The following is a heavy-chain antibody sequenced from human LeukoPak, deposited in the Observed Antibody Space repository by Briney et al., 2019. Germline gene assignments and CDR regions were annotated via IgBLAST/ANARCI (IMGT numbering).Heavy chain of an antibody. Sequence: SETLSLTCTVSGYSISSGYYWGWIRQPPGKGLEWIGSIYHSGSTYYNPSLKSRVTISVDTSKNQFSLKLSSVTAADTAVYYCARELGGTLRHFDWSRKAYYMGVWGKGTTVTVSS. D-gene: IGHD3-9*01. CDR3: ARELGGTLRHFDWSRKAYYMGV. V-gene: IGHV4-38-2*02. CDR2: IYHSGST. CDR1: GYSISSGYY. J-gene: IGHJ6*03.